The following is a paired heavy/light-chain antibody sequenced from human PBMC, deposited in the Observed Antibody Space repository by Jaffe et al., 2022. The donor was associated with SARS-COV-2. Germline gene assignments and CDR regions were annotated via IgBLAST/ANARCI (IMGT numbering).Heavy chain of an antibody. D-gene: IGHD4-17*01. J-gene: IGHJ6*03. V-gene: IGHV3-74*03. CDR1: GFIFSNYW. CDR3: AREYTVEPYNYYYYMDV. CDR2: INSDGSST. Sequence: EVQLVESGEGLVQPGGSLRLSCSASGFIFSNYWMHWVRQTPGKGLVWVSRINSDGSSTTYADSVRGRFTISRDNAKNTLYLQMNSLRAEDTAVYYCAREYTVEPYNYYYYMDVWGKGTTVTVSS.
Light chain of an antibody. CDR2: DVN. Sequence: QSALTQPPSVSGSPGQSVTISCTGTSSDVGSYNYVSWFQHHPGKAPKLMIYDVNKRPSGVPDRFSGSKSGNRASLTISGLQAEDEADYYCCSYAGKYTPYVFGTGTNVTVL. J-gene: IGLJ1*01. CDR1: SSDVGSYNY. CDR3: CSYAGKYTPYV. V-gene: IGLV2-11*01.